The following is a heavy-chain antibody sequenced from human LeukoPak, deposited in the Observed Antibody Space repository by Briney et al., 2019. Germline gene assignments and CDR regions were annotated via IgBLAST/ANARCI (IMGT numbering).Heavy chain of an antibody. D-gene: IGHD6-13*01. CDR1: GYTFTSYD. CDR2: MNPNSGNT. Sequence: GASVKVSCKAAGYTFTSYDINWVRQATGQGLEWMGWMNPNSGNTGYAQKFQGRVTMTRNTSISTAYMELSSLRSEDTAVYYCARAAYSSSWYFWFDPWGQRTLVTVSS. CDR3: ARAAYSSSWYFWFDP. J-gene: IGHJ5*02. V-gene: IGHV1-8*01.